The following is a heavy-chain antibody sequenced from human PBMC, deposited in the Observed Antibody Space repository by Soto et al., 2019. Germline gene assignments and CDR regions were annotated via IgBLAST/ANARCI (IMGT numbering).Heavy chain of an antibody. CDR3: ARGPHSDWPIAGH. V-gene: IGHV4-61*08. CDR2: IYYSGST. Sequence: SETLSLTCAVSGGSISSGGYSWSWIRQPPGKGLKWIGYIYYSGSTNYNPSLKSRVTISVDTSKNQFSLKLTSVTAADTAVYYCARGPHSDWPIAGHWGPGTLVTAPQ. J-gene: IGHJ4*02. CDR1: GGSISSGGYS. D-gene: IGHD6-19*01.